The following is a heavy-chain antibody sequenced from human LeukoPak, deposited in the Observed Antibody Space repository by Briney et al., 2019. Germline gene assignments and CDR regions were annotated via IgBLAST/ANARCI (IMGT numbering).Heavy chain of an antibody. CDR2: IFPSGGEI. CDR1: GFTFSTFA. D-gene: IGHD3-16*02. CDR3: VKGRLGELSLFPD. J-gene: IGHJ4*02. V-gene: IGHV3-23*01. Sequence: GGSLRLSCEASGFTFSTFAMIWVRQPPGKGLEWVSSIFPSGGEIHYADSVRGRFTISRDNSKSTLSLQMNSLRAEDTAVYYCVKGRLGELSLFPDWGQGTLVTVSS.